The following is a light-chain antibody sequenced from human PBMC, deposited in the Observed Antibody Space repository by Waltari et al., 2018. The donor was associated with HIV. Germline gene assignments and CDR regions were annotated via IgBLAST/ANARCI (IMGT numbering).Light chain of an antibody. CDR1: QSISTY. CDR2: AAS. Sequence: DIQMTQSPSSLSASVRDRVTLTCRASQSISTYLNWYQQKPGKAPQLLIYAASNLQSGVPSRFSGSGSRTEFTLTISSLQREDFATYYCQQSYSIPLTFGGGTKVEIK. J-gene: IGKJ4*01. CDR3: QQSYSIPLT. V-gene: IGKV1-39*01.